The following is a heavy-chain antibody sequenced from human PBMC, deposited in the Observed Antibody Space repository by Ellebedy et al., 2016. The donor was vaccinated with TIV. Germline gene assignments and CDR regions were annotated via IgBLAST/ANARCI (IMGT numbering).Heavy chain of an antibody. D-gene: IGHD3-10*01. CDR3: ASQGGYYGSGSYFY. J-gene: IGHJ4*02. V-gene: IGHV3-53*01. CDR1: GFTVSSNY. Sequence: GESLKISXAASGFTVSSNYMSWVRQAPGKGLEWVSVIYSGGSTYYADSVKGRFTIPRDNSKNTLYLQMNSLRAEDTAVYYCASQGGYYGSGSYFYWGQGTLVTVPS. CDR2: IYSGGST.